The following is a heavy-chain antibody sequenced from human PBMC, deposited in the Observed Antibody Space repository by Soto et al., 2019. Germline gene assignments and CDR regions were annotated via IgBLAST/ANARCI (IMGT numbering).Heavy chain of an antibody. Sequence: HPGGSLRLSCAASGFTFDDYAMHWVRQAPGKGLEWVSGISWNSGSIGYADSVKGRFTISRDNAKNSLYLQMNSLRAEDTALYYCAKDEQLRYFVEGLMYAFDIWGQGTMVTVSS. D-gene: IGHD3-9*01. V-gene: IGHV3-9*01. J-gene: IGHJ3*02. CDR1: GFTFDDYA. CDR3: AKDEQLRYFVEGLMYAFDI. CDR2: ISWNSGSI.